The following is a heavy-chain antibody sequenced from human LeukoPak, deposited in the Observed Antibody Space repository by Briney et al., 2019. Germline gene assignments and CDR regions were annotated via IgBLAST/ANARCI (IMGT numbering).Heavy chain of an antibody. CDR2: IKQDGSEK. CDR1: RFTFSSYW. V-gene: IGHV3-7*03. CDR3: ARARGGYDFDY. Sequence: GGSLRLSCAASRFTFSSYWMSWVRQAPGKGLEWVANIKQDGSEKYYVDSVKGRFSISRDNAKNSLYLQLNSLRAEDTVVYYCARARGGYDFDYWGQGTLVTVSS. D-gene: IGHD5-12*01. J-gene: IGHJ4*02.